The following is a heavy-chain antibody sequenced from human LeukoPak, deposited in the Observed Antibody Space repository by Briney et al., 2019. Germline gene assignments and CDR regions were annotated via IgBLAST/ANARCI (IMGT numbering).Heavy chain of an antibody. J-gene: IGHJ4*02. Sequence: GGSLRLSCAASGFTFSSYAMSWVRQAPGKGLEWVSNISGSGGRTYYADSVKGRFTTSRDDAKNSLYLQMNSLRAEDTAVYYCVRDRQWGSESEDHWGQGTLVTVSS. CDR1: GFTFSSYA. D-gene: IGHD6-19*01. CDR2: ISGSGGRT. V-gene: IGHV3-23*01. CDR3: VRDRQWGSESEDH.